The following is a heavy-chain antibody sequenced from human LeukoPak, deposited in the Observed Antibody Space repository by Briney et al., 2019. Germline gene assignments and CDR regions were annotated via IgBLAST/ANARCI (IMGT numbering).Heavy chain of an antibody. V-gene: IGHV4-34*01. CDR3: ARGLVRGVGWFDP. Sequence: SETLSLTCAVYGGSFSGYYWSWIRQPPGKGLEWIGEINHSGGTNYNPSLKSRVTISVDTSKNQFSLKLSSVTAADTAVYYCARGLVRGVGWFDPWGQGTLVTVSS. CDR2: INHSGGT. J-gene: IGHJ5*02. CDR1: GGSFSGYY. D-gene: IGHD3-10*01.